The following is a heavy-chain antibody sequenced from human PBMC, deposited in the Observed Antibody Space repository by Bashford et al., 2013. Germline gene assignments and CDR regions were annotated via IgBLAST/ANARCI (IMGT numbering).Heavy chain of an antibody. D-gene: IGHD6-19*01. J-gene: IGHJ4*02. V-gene: IGHV4-61*08. CDR3: ARGSFSLEFDY. Sequence: LSLTCAVSGGVHQQWWVTTGVGSASPHGKGLEWIGYIYDSGSTNYQSSLESRVTISVDTSKNQFSLNVDSVTAADTAVYYCARGSFSLEFDYWGQGILVTVSS. CDR2: IYDSGST. CDR1: GGVHQQWWVTT.